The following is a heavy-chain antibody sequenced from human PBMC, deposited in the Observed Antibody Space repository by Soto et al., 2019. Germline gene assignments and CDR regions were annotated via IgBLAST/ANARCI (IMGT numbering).Heavy chain of an antibody. CDR3: AAYCRSTTCNSYFPQ. Sequence: QVQLLQSGAEVKKPGASVKVSCKASGYSFTSYGISWVRQAPGQGLEWVGWISAYNGDTNYAQKLQDRLIMTTDTSTSTVYMELRSLRSDDTALYYCAAYCRSTTCNSYFPQWGQGTLITVSS. D-gene: IGHD2-2*01. V-gene: IGHV1-18*01. CDR1: GYSFTSYG. CDR2: ISAYNGDT. J-gene: IGHJ1*01.